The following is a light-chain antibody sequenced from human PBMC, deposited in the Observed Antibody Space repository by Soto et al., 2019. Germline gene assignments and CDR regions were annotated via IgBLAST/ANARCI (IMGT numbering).Light chain of an antibody. V-gene: IGKV3-20*01. CDR1: QSASSSY. CDR2: AVS. J-gene: IGKJ2*01. Sequence: EVVLTQSPGTLSLSPGESATLSCRASQSASSSYLAWYQQKPGQAPRLLIYAVSSRATGIPDRFSGSGSGTDFTLTISRLEHEDFAVYYCQHYGGSPLYTFGQGTRLEIK. CDR3: QHYGGSPLYT.